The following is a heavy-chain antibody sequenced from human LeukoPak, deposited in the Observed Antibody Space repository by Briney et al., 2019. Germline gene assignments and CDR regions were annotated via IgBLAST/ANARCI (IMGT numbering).Heavy chain of an antibody. J-gene: IGHJ4*02. V-gene: IGHV3-21*01. CDR2: ISSSSSYI. CDR1: GFTLSNYS. D-gene: IGHD4-11*01. CDR3: ARDRSYSNYARTIDY. Sequence: GGSLRLSCAASGFTLSNYSMTWVRQAPGKGLEWVSSISSSSSYIYYADSVKGRFTISRDNAKNSLYLQMNSLRAEDTAVYYCARDRSYSNYARTIDYWGQGTLVTVSS.